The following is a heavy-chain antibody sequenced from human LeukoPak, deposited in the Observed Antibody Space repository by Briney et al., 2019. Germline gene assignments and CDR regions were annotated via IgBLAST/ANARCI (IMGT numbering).Heavy chain of an antibody. CDR1: GFTFTNHP. CDR2: ISPSGDRT. D-gene: IGHD6-6*01. V-gene: IGHV3-64*04. Sequence: GGSLRLSCAASGFTFTNHPMHGVRQASGKRLEYVSAISPSGDRTWYADSVKGRFTIPRDNSKNTLYLQMNSLRAEDTAVYYCAGHGSSSGWGQGTLVTVSS. CDR3: AGHGSSSG. J-gene: IGHJ4*02.